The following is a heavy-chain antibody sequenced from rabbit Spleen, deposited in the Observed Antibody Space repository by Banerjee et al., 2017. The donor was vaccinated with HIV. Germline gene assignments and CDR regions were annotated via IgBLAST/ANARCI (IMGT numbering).Heavy chain of an antibody. Sequence: QSLEESGGDLVKPEGSLTLTCTASGFSFSSGYYMCWVRQAPGKGLEWIGCIYTGSGSTAYATWAKGRFTISKTSSPTVDLKMTSLTVADTATYFCARVTNGWGLTLFNLWGPGTLVTVS. CDR3: ARVTNGWGLTLFNL. CDR2: IYTGSGST. CDR1: GFSFSSGYY. V-gene: IGHV1S40*01. D-gene: IGHD4-1*01. J-gene: IGHJ4*01.